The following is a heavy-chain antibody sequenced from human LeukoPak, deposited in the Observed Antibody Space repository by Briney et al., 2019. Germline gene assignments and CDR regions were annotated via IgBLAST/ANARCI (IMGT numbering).Heavy chain of an antibody. D-gene: IGHD5-12*01. V-gene: IGHV1-2*02. J-gene: IGHJ4*02. CDR1: GYTFTGYY. CDR3: ARGSSDSGYDTHFDY. Sequence: ASVKVSCKAPGYTFTGYYMHWVRQAPGQGLEWMGWINPNSGGTNYAQKFQGRVTMTRDTSISTAYMELSRLRSDDTAVYYCARGSSDSGYDTHFDYWGQGTLVTVSS. CDR2: INPNSGGT.